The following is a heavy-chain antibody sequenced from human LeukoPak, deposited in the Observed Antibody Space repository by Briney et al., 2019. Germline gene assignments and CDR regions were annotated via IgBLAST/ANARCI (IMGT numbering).Heavy chain of an antibody. CDR1: GFTFSSYA. D-gene: IGHD3-22*01. Sequence: WGSLRLSCAASGFTFSSYAMSWVRQAPGKGLEWVSGISASGGTTYYADPVKGRFTISRDNSKNTLYLQMNSLRAEDTAVYYCAKGQSSSGLRNYFDYWGQGTLVTVSS. CDR3: AKGQSSSGLRNYFDY. CDR2: ISASGGTT. V-gene: IGHV3-23*01. J-gene: IGHJ4*02.